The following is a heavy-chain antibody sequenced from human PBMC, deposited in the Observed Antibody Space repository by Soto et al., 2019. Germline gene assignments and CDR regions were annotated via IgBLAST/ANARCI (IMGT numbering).Heavy chain of an antibody. CDR1: GGSISSGDYY. CDR3: ARFPSDYSNYPYYYYGMDV. CDR2: IYYSGST. V-gene: IGHV4-30-4*01. D-gene: IGHD4-4*01. J-gene: IGHJ6*02. Sequence: QVQLQESGPGLVKPSQTLSLTCTVSGGSISSGDYYWSWIRQPPGKGLEWIGYIYYSGSTYYNPSLKSRVTISVDTSKNQFSLKLSSVTAADTAVYYCARFPSDYSNYPYYYYGMDVWGQGTTVTVSS.